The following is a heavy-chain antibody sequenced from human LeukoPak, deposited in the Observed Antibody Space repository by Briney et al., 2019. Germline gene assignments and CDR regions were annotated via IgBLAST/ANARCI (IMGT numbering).Heavy chain of an antibody. Sequence: ASVTVSCTASGYTFTSYGISWVRQAPGQGLEWMGWISAYNGNTNYAQKLQGRVTMTTDTSTGTAYMELRSLRSDDTAVYYCARDIVVVVAARFDYWGQGTLVTVSS. CDR3: ARDIVVVVAARFDY. D-gene: IGHD2-15*01. J-gene: IGHJ4*02. CDR1: GYTFTSYG. V-gene: IGHV1-18*04. CDR2: ISAYNGNT.